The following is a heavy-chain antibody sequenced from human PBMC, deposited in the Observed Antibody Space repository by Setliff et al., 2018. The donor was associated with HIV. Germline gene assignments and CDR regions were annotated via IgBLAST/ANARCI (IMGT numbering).Heavy chain of an antibody. V-gene: IGHV1-46*01. CDR3: AKDDRYYYDTSGSPSNWFDP. Sequence: ASVEVSCKASGYTFIDYYMHWVRQAPGQGLEWMGMINPSGGSTSYAQNFQGRVTMTRDTSTHTVYMELTSLRSDDTAVYYCAKDDRYYYDTSGSPSNWFDPWGQGTLVTVSS. D-gene: IGHD3-22*01. J-gene: IGHJ5*02. CDR1: GYTFIDYY. CDR2: INPSGGST.